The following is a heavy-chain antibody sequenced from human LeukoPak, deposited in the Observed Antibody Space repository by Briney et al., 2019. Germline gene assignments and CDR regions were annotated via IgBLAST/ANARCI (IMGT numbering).Heavy chain of an antibody. J-gene: IGHJ4*02. D-gene: IGHD6-19*01. V-gene: IGHV4-4*02. CDR1: GGSISSSNW. Sequence: SGTLSLTCAVSGGSISSSNWWSWVRQPPGKGLEWIGEIYHSGSTNYNPSLKSRVTISVDTSKNQFSLKLSSVTAADTAVYYCARDSGWYLVDYWGQGTLVTVSS. CDR2: IYHSGST. CDR3: ARDSGWYLVDY.